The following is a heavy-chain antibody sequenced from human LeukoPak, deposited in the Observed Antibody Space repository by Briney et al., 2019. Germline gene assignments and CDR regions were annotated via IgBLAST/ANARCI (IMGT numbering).Heavy chain of an antibody. J-gene: IGHJ4*02. V-gene: IGHV3-15*07. D-gene: IGHD2-21*01. CDR3: ITPLPYSAQ. Sequence: GGSLRLSCAASGFTFSNAYMNWDRQAPGKGLEWVGRNKLKTDRETTEYAAPVKDSFSIPRDDSKSMMYLQMNSLKTEDTAVYYCITPLPYSAQGGQGTLVTVSS. CDR2: NKLKTDRETT. CDR1: GFTFSNAY.